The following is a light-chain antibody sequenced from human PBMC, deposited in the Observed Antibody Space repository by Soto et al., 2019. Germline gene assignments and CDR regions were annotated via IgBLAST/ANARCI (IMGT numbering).Light chain of an antibody. J-gene: IGKJ2*01. CDR2: DAF. V-gene: IGKV3-20*01. Sequence: SVLTQSPGTLSLSPGERATLYCRASQSVRGNYLAWYQHRSGRAPRLLMYDAFNRPSGITYQFSGSGSGRDVTLTISCLEPEDVAVYYCQRYGTSPYTFRQGTMLEIK. CDR1: QSVRGNY. CDR3: QRYGTSPYT.